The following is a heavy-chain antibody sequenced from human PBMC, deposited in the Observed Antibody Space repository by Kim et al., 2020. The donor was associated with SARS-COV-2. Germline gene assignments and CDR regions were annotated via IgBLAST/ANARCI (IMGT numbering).Heavy chain of an antibody. J-gene: IGHJ6*02. CDR3: AKGSGTYDFWSGYLDPDYYYYYGMDV. CDR1: GFTFSSYG. V-gene: IGHV3-30*18. D-gene: IGHD3-3*01. CDR2: ISYDGSNE. Sequence: GGSLRLSCAASGFTFSSYGMHWVRQAPGKGLEWVAVISYDGSNEYYADSVKGRFTISRDNSKNTLYLQMNSLRAEDTAVYYCAKGSGTYDFWSGYLDPDYYYYYGMDVWGQGTTVTVSS.